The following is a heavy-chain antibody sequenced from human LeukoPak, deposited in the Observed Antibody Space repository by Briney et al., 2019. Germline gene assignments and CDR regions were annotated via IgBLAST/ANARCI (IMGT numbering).Heavy chain of an antibody. CDR2: IYSGGST. CDR1: GFTVSSNY. J-gene: IGHJ4*02. Sequence: GGSLRLSCAASGFTVSSNYMSWVRQAPGKGLEWVSVIYSGGSTYYADSVKGRFTISRDNSKNTRYLQMNSLRAEDTAVYYCAVGSHYYDSSGYLDYWGQGTLVTVSS. D-gene: IGHD3-22*01. V-gene: IGHV3-53*01. CDR3: AVGSHYYDSSGYLDY.